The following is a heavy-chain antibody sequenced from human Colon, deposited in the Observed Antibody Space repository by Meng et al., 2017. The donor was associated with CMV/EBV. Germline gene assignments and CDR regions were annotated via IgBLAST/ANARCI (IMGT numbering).Heavy chain of an antibody. CDR3: ARASNSSFDP. D-gene: IGHD4-11*01. Sequence: GESLKISCAASGFTFSAYPIHWVRQAPGKGLEWVAIIPHDGTKKYYAESVKGRFTISRDNSQNTVTVQMNSLRGDDTAVYYCARASNSSFDPWGQGTWVTVSS. CDR1: GFTFSAYP. J-gene: IGHJ5*02. CDR2: IPHDGTKK. V-gene: IGHV3-30*04.